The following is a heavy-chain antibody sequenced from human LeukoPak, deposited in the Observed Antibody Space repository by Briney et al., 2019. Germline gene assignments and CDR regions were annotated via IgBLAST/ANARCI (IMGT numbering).Heavy chain of an antibody. D-gene: IGHD5-24*01. Sequence: PSETLSLTCAVYGGSFSGYYWSWIRQPPGKGLEWIGEINHSGSTNYNPSLKSRVTISVDTSKNQFSLKLSSVTAADTAVYYCARQEMATIIGYWGQGTLVTVSS. J-gene: IGHJ4*02. CDR1: GGSFSGYY. CDR3: ARQEMATIIGY. V-gene: IGHV4-34*01. CDR2: INHSGST.